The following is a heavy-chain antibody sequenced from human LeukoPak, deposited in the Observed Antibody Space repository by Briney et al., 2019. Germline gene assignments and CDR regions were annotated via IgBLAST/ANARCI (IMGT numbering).Heavy chain of an antibody. J-gene: IGHJ5*02. CDR3: ASSGTIFNWFDP. Sequence: PSETLSLTCTVSGGSISSSSCYWGWIRQPPGKGLEWIGSIYYSGSTYYNPSLKSRVTISVDTSKNQFSLKLSSVTAADTAVYYCASSGTIFNWFDPWGQGTLVTVSS. D-gene: IGHD3-9*01. CDR2: IYYSGST. CDR1: GGSISSSSCY. V-gene: IGHV4-39*01.